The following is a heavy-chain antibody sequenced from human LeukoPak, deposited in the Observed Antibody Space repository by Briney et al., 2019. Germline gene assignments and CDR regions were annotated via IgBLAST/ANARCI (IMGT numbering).Heavy chain of an antibody. V-gene: IGHV4-39*01. CDR1: GGSISSSSYY. D-gene: IGHD2-2*01. J-gene: IGHJ4*02. Sequence: SETLSLTCTVSGGSISSSSYYWGWIRQPPGKGLEWIGSIYYSGSTYYNPSLKSRVTISVDTSKNQFSLKLSSVTAADTAVYYCAREGEYCSSTSCYRGYYFDYWGQGTLVTVSS. CDR3: AREGEYCSSTSCYRGYYFDY. CDR2: IYYSGST.